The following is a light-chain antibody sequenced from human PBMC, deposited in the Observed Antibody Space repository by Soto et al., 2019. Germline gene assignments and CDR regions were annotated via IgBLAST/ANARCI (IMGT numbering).Light chain of an antibody. CDR3: QQRSNWPPYT. J-gene: IGKJ2*01. CDR1: QSVSSY. CDR2: DAS. V-gene: IGKV3-11*01. Sequence: EIVLTQSPATLSLSPGERATLSCRASQSVSSYLAWYQQKPAQAPRLLIYDASNRATGSPTRFSGSGSRTDFTLTISSLEPEDFEVYCCQQRSNWPPYTFGQGTKLEIK.